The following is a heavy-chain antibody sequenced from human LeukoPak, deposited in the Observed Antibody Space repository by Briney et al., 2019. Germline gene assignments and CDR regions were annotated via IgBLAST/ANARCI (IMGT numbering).Heavy chain of an antibody. CDR1: ELAFSSYG. CDR3: AGKAAAFYFDY. CDR2: MQYDGSQI. J-gene: IGHJ4*02. Sequence: GGSLRLSCTASELAFSSYGMHWARQAPGKGLEWVAFMQYDGSQIYYADSVKGRFTISRDNSKNALYLQMNSLRPEDTAVYYCAGKAAAFYFDYWGQGTLVSVSS. D-gene: IGHD6-13*01. V-gene: IGHV3-30*02.